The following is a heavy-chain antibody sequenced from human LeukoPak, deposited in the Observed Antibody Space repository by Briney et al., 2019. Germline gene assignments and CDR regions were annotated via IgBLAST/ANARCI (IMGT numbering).Heavy chain of an antibody. CDR3: ARKTPGDPGHYFDY. V-gene: IGHV4-59*01. CDR2: IYYSGST. Sequence: SSETLSLTCTVSGGSISSYYWSWIRQPPGKGLEWIGYIYYSGSTNYNPSLKSRVTISVDTSKNQFSLKLSSVTAADTAVYYCARKTPGDPGHYFDYWGQGALVTVSS. D-gene: IGHD4-17*01. J-gene: IGHJ4*02. CDR1: GGSISSYY.